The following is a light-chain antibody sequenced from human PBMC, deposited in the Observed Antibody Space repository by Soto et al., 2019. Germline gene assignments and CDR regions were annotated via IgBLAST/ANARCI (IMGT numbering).Light chain of an antibody. V-gene: IGLV2-14*01. Sequence: QSALTQPASVSGSPGQSITISCTGTSSDIGDYNYVSWYQQHPGKAPKLLIYEVSDRPSGVSDRFSGSKSGNTASLNISGTKPEDEADYYCRSDSRTSTLIYVYRKATKVTVL. CDR1: SSDIGDYNY. J-gene: IGLJ1*01. CDR2: EVS. CDR3: RSDSRTSTLIYV.